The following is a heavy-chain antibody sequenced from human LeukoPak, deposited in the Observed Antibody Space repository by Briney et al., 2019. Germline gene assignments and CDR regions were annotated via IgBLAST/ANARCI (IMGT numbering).Heavy chain of an antibody. CDR3: ATPYYGDYVGFGAFDI. V-gene: IGHV3-64*04. CDR1: GFTFSSYA. D-gene: IGHD4-17*01. J-gene: IGHJ3*02. Sequence: PGGSLRLSCSASGFTFSSYAMHWVRQAPGKGLEYVSAISSNGGSTYYADSVKGRFTISRDNSKNTLYLQMNSLRAEDTAVYYCATPYYGDYVGFGAFDIWGQGTMVTVSS. CDR2: ISSNGGST.